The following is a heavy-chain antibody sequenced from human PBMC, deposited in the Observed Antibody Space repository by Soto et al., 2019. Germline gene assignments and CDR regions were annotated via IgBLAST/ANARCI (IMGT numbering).Heavy chain of an antibody. D-gene: IGHD2-8*01. Sequence: SETLSLTCTVSGGSVSSGGYYWSWIRQHPGTGLEWIGYIYYSGTTYFNPSLKSRASISLDTSKNEFSLKLTSVTAADTAVYYCARRALPQCINGVCYKNGFWAYWGQLALAIV. J-gene: IGHJ4*02. CDR2: IYYSGTT. CDR1: GGSVSSGGYY. V-gene: IGHV4-31*03. CDR3: ARRALPQCINGVCYKNGFWAY.